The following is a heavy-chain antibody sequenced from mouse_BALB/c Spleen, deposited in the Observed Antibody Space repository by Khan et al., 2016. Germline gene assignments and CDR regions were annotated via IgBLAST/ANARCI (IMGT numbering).Heavy chain of an antibody. CDR3: AREGLRRGFAY. Sequence: EVELVESGGGLVKPGGSLKLSCAASGFTFSDYYMYWVRQTPEKRLEWVATISDGGSYTSYPDSVKGRFTISRDNAKNNLYLQMSSLKSKDTAMYYSAREGLRRGFAYWGQGTLVTVSA. V-gene: IGHV5-4*02. J-gene: IGHJ3*01. CDR1: GFTFSDYY. CDR2: ISDGGSYT. D-gene: IGHD2-4*01.